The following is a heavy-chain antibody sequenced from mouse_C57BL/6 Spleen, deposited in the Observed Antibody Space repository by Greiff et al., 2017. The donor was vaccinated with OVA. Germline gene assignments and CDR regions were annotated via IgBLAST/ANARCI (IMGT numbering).Heavy chain of an antibody. J-gene: IGHJ1*03. V-gene: IGHV1-55*01. D-gene: IGHD1-1*01. CDR3: ARGDYYGSREYFDV. Sequence: VQLQQPGAELVKPGASVKMSCKASGYTFTSYWITWVKQRPGQGLEWIGDIYPGSGSTNYNEKFKSKATLTVDTSSSTAYMQLSSLTSEDSAVYDCARGDYYGSREYFDVWGTGTTVTVSS. CDR2: IYPGSGST. CDR1: GYTFTSYW.